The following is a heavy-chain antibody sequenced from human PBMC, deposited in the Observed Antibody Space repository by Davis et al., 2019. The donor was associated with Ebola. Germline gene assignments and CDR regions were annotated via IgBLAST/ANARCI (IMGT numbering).Heavy chain of an antibody. CDR3: AREKAGRFGAYYYGMDV. D-gene: IGHD3-16*01. J-gene: IGHJ6*02. Sequence: ASVKVSCKASGYTFTGYHIHWVRQAPGQGLEWMGWINPNSGGTNYAQKFQGRVTITRDTSIRTAYMELSRLRSDDTAVYYCAREKAGRFGAYYYGMDVWGQGTTVTVSS. CDR2: INPNSGGT. V-gene: IGHV1-2*02. CDR1: GYTFTGYH.